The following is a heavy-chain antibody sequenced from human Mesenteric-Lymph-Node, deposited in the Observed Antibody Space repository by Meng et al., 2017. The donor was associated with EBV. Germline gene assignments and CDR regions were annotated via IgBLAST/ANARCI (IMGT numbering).Heavy chain of an antibody. CDR1: GFTFSAYN. J-gene: IGHJ4*02. D-gene: IGHD5-24*01. CDR2: ISSSGNYI. V-gene: IGHV3-21*01. CDR3: ARGDQMAFY. Sequence: EVQLVESGGGLVKPGGSXILSCAASGFTFSAYNMNWVRQAPGKGLEWVSSISSSGNYIYYADSVKGRFTISRDNAKNSLYLQMNSLRAEDTAVYYCARGDQMAFYWGQGTRVTVSS.